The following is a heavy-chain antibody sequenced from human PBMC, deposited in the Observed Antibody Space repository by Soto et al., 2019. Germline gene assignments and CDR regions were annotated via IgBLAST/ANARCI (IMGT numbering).Heavy chain of an antibody. J-gene: IGHJ2*01. CDR2: FSYSGSL. CDR3: AGGPRYWAFAL. D-gene: IGHD1-20*01. V-gene: IGHV4-34*01. CDR1: GGSSRAYH. Sequence: GELQQWGTGLLKPSETLSLNCSVYGGSSRAYHWSWIRQSPGEGLEWIGEFSYSGSLNYNPSRKGRVAVSLDTTTNHFSLTMTSETAADTAVYFCAGGPRYWAFALWGRGTLVTVS.